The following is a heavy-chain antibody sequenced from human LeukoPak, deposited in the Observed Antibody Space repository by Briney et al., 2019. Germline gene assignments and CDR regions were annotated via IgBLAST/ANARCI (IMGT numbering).Heavy chain of an antibody. J-gene: IGHJ4*02. D-gene: IGHD3-10*01. V-gene: IGHV4-59*01. CDR2: IYYSGST. CDR3: ARFGSGTYGLFGY. Sequence: PSETLSLTCTVSGGSISSYYWSWIRQPPGKGLEWIGYIYYSGSTNYNPSLKSRVTISIDTSKNQFSLKLSSVTAADTAVYYCARFGSGTYGLFGYWGQGTLVTVSS. CDR1: GGSISSYY.